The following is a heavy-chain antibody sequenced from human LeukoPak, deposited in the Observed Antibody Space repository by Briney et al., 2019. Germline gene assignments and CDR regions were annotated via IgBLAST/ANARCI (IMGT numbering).Heavy chain of an antibody. V-gene: IGHV3-30*04. CDR3: ASPGVSGDY. Sequence: GGSLRLSCAASGFTFSSYATHWVRQAPGKGLEWVAVISYDGSNKYYADSVKGRFTISRDNSKNTLYLQMNSLRAEDTAVYYCASPGVSGDYWGQGTLVTVSS. CDR1: GFTFSSYA. J-gene: IGHJ4*02. D-gene: IGHD1-26*01. CDR2: ISYDGSNK.